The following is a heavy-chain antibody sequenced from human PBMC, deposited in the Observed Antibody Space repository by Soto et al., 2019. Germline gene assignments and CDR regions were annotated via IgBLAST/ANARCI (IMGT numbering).Heavy chain of an antibody. CDR2: ISDDGSNK. Sequence: QVQLVESGGGVVQPGRSLRLSCAASGFTFSSYAMHWVRQAPGKGLEWVAVISDDGSNKYYADSVKGRFTISRDNSKNTLYLQMNSLRAEDTAVYYCARVISSSSWYYYYGMDVWGQGTTVTVPS. D-gene: IGHD6-6*01. CDR3: ARVISSSSWYYYYGMDV. V-gene: IGHV3-30-3*01. CDR1: GFTFSSYA. J-gene: IGHJ6*02.